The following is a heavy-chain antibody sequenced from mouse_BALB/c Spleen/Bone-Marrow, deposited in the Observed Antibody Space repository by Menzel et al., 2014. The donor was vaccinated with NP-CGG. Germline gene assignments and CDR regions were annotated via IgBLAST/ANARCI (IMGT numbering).Heavy chain of an antibody. D-gene: IGHD2-14*01. J-gene: IGHJ3*01. CDR2: ISRGGGST. V-gene: IGHV5-12-1*01. CDR1: GFAFSSYD. CDR3: ARLPSYYRYEDAY. Sequence: EVMLVESGGGLVKPGGSLKLSCAASGFAFSSYDMSWVRRTPEKRLEWVGYISRGGGSTYYPDTVKGRFTISRDNAKNTLYLQMSSLKSEDTAMYYCARLPSYYRYEDAYWGQGTLVTVSA.